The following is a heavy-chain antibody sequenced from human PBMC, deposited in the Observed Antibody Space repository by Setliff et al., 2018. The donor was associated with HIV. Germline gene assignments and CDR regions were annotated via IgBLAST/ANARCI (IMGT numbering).Heavy chain of an antibody. CDR1: GFTFSTYW. J-gene: IGHJ4*02. V-gene: IGHV3-7*01. D-gene: IGHD7-27*01. CDR2: IKQDGSEK. CDR3: ARDQQTGEIDY. Sequence: GGSLRLSCAASGFTFSTYWMSWVRQAPGKGLEWVANIKQDGSEKNYMDSVKGRFTISRDNAKNSLYLQMNSLRAEDTTIYYCARDQQTGEIDYWGQGTLVTVSS.